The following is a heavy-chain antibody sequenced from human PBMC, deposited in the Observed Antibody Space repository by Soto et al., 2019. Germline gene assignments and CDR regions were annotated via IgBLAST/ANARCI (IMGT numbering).Heavy chain of an antibody. J-gene: IGHJ4*02. D-gene: IGHD6-19*01. V-gene: IGHV3-23*01. Sequence: RGSLRLSCAASGFTFSGSAMSWVRQAPEKGLEWVSTISDSGGSTYYADSVKGRFTISRDNSDSTLYLQMNSLRGEDTAVYYCAKMGFPTSGWADHWGQGTLVTVSS. CDR2: ISDSGGST. CDR1: GFTFSGSA. CDR3: AKMGFPTSGWADH.